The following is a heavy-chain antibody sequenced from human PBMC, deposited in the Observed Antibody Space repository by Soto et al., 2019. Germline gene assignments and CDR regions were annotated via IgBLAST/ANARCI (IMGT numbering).Heavy chain of an antibody. CDR2: IIPIFGTA. Sequence: QVQLVQSGAEVKKPGSSVKVSCKASGGTFSSYAISWVRQAPGQGLEWMGGIIPIFGTANYAQKFQGRVTITADESTSTAYMELSSLRSEDTAGYYCARGRRAEMATIPPLQHWGQGTLVTVSS. D-gene: IGHD5-12*01. CDR1: GGTFSSYA. CDR3: ARGRRAEMATIPPLQH. V-gene: IGHV1-69*01. J-gene: IGHJ1*01.